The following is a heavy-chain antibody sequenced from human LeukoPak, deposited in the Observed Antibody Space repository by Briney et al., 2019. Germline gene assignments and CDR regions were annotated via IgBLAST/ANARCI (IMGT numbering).Heavy chain of an antibody. D-gene: IGHD6-19*01. CDR3: ARNVGISGWYAPPLGYFDY. J-gene: IGHJ4*02. V-gene: IGHV1-2*02. Sequence: GSVNVSCKASGYTLTGYCMHWVRQAPGQELEGLGWINTKSGATNYAQNFQGRVTMTRDTSMSTTYIDLKRLRAADTAVYYCARNVGISGWYAPPLGYFDYWGQGTLLTVSS. CDR1: GYTLTGYC. CDR2: INTKSGAT.